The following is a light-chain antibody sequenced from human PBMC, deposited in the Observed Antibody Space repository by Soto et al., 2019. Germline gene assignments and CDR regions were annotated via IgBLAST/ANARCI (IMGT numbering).Light chain of an antibody. CDR1: QGISSY. V-gene: IGKV1-8*01. Sequence: AIRMTQSPSSLSASTGDRVTITCRASQGISSYLAWYQQQPGKAPKLLNYAASTLQSGVPSRFSGSGSGTDFTLTISCLQSEDFATYYCQQYYSYPSFGQGTKLEIK. CDR2: AAS. J-gene: IGKJ2*03. CDR3: QQYYSYPS.